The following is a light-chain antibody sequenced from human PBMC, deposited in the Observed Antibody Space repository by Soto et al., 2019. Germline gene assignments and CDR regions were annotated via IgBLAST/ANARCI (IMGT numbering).Light chain of an antibody. CDR1: QSISSY. CDR3: QQSYSTPLT. Sequence: IHSTPSPSSLSGSSRYRFTIIARASQSISSYLNWYQQKPGKAPKLLIYAASSLQSGVPSRFSGSGSGTDFTLTIGSLQPEDFATYYCQQSYSTPLTFGGGTKVDIK. CDR2: AAS. J-gene: IGKJ4*01. V-gene: IGKV1-39*01.